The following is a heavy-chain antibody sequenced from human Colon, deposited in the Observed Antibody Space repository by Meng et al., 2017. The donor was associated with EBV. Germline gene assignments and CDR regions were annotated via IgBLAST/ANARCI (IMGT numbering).Heavy chain of an antibody. D-gene: IGHD4-17*01. CDR3: ARDRKHYGERGWFDP. CDR2: IYYSGST. CDR1: GGSISRGDYY. Sequence: QVQLQESGPGLVQPSQTLSLTCNVSGGSISRGDYYWSWIRQPPGKGLEWIGYIYYSGSTYSNASLKSRVTISIDRSKNQFSLKLSSVTAADTAVYYCARDRKHYGERGWFDPWGQGTLVTVSS. V-gene: IGHV4-30-4*01. J-gene: IGHJ5*02.